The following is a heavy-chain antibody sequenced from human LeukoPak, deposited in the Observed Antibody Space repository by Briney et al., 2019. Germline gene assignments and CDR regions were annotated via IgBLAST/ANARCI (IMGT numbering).Heavy chain of an antibody. J-gene: IGHJ4*02. Sequence: GGSLRLSCAASGFTFSNHGMHWVRQAPGKGLEWEAVIWYDGSGEYYADSVKGRFTIPRDNAKNTLYLQMNSLRAEDTAVYYCARDMAGPTPLDYWGQGTLVSVSS. CDR2: IWYDGSGE. D-gene: IGHD4-23*01. CDR1: GFTFSNHG. V-gene: IGHV3-33*01. CDR3: ARDMAGPTPLDY.